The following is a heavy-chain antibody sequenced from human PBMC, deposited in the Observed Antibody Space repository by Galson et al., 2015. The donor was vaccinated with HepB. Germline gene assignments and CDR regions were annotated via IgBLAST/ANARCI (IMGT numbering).Heavy chain of an antibody. CDR3: AKALGSGRITMIVSLDY. J-gene: IGHJ4*02. CDR1: GFSFSDYA. V-gene: IGHV3-23*01. Sequence: SLRLSCAASGFSFSDYAMTWVRQAPGKGLEWVSGISNSGSTTYYADSVKGRFTVSRDNSKNTLYLQMSSLRAEDTAVCYCAKALGSGRITMIVSLDYWGQGIPVTVSS. CDR2: ISNSGSTT. D-gene: IGHD3-22*01.